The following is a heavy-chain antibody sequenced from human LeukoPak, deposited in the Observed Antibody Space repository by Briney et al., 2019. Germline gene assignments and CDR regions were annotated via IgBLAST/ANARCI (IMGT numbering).Heavy chain of an antibody. CDR3: ARSRTAYYRYFDS. J-gene: IGHJ4*02. V-gene: IGHV4-30-2*01. Sequence: SETLSLTCTVSGGAVSSGVSSWSWIRQPPGTGLEWIGYIYHSETTYYNPSLQSRVTISVNRSKNQFSLKLTSVTAADTAVYYCARSRTAYYRYFDSWGQGTLVTVSS. CDR1: GGAVSSGVSS. D-gene: IGHD3-22*01. CDR2: IYHSETT.